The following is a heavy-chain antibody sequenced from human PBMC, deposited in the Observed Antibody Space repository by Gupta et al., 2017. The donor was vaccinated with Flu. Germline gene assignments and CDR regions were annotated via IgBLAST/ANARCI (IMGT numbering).Heavy chain of an antibody. CDR2: IYTSGST. D-gene: IGHD1-26*01. CDR3: ARVPVKVATGSYPPFDY. Sequence: QVQLQESGPGLVKPSQTLSLTCTVSGGSISSGSYYWSWIRQPAGKGLEWIGRIYTSGSTNYNPSLKSRVTISVDTSKNQFSLKLSSVTAADTAVYYCARVPVKVATGSYPPFDYWGQGTLVTVSS. V-gene: IGHV4-61*02. J-gene: IGHJ4*02. CDR1: GGSISSGSYY.